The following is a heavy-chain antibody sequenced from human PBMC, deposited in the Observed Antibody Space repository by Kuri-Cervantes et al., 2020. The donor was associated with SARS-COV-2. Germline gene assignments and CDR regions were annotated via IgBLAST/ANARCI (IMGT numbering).Heavy chain of an antibody. D-gene: IGHD6-13*01. V-gene: IGHV4-39*07. J-gene: IGHJ2*01. CDR3: ATTPFAAAGTVLWYFDL. Sequence: GSLRLSCTVSGGSISSSTYYWGWIRQPPGKGLEWIASIFYTGSTYYNPSLKCRVTMSVDTSANQFSLTLCSVTAADTAMYYCATTPFAAAGTVLWYFDLWGRGTQVTVSS. CDR2: IFYTGST. CDR1: GGSISSSTYY.